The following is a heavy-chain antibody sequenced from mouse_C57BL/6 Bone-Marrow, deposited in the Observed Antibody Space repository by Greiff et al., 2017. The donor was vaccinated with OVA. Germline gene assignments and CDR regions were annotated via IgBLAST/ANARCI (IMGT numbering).Heavy chain of an antibody. V-gene: IGHV1-31*01. CDR1: GYSFTGYY. CDR3: ARERGLRRALAWFAY. J-gene: IGHJ3*01. CDR2: IYPYNGVS. D-gene: IGHD2-4*01. Sequence: EVQLQQSGPELVKPGASVKISCKASGYSFTGYYMHWVKQSHGNILDWIGYIYPYNGVSSYNQKFKGKATLTVDKSSSTAYMELLSLTSEDSAVYYCARERGLRRALAWFAYWGQGTLVTVSA.